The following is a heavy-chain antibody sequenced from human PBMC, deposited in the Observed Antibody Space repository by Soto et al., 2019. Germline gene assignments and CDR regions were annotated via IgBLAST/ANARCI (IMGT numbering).Heavy chain of an antibody. CDR3: ARGRRVDV. Sequence: QVQLQQWGAGLLKPSETLSLTCAVYGGSFSGYYWSWIRQPPGKGLEWIGEINHSGSTNYNPSLKSRVIISVDTSKNQFSLKLSSVTAADTAVYYCARGRRVDVWGKGTTVTVSS. CDR2: INHSGST. CDR1: GGSFSGYY. J-gene: IGHJ6*04. V-gene: IGHV4-34*01.